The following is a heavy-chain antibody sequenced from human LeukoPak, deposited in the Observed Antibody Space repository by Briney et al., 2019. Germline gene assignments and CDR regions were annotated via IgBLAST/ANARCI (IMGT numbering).Heavy chain of an antibody. V-gene: IGHV3-30*03. CDR1: GFTFSSYG. CDR3: AFTSGSYYYYYGMDV. J-gene: IGHJ6*02. CDR2: ISYDGSNK. Sequence: PGRPLRLSCAASGFTFSSYGMHGVRQAPGKGLEWSAVISYDGSNKYYADSVKGRFTISRDNSKNTLYLQMNSLRAEDTAVYYCAFTSGSYYYYYGMDVWGQGTTVTVSS. D-gene: IGHD1-26*01.